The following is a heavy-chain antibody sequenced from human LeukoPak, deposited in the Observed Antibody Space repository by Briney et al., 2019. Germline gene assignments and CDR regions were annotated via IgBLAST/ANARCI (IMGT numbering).Heavy chain of an antibody. J-gene: IGHJ4*02. V-gene: IGHV4-39*01. CDR1: GGSISSSSYY. CDR3: ARLNQGDYYGSGSYYRGGPFDY. CDR2: IYYSGST. Sequence: PSETLSLTCTVSGGSISSSSYYWGWIRQPPGKGLEWIGSIYYSGSTYYNPSLKSRVTISVDTSKNQFSLKLSSVTAADTAVYYCARLNQGDYYGSGSYYRGGPFDYWGQGTLVTVSS. D-gene: IGHD3-10*01.